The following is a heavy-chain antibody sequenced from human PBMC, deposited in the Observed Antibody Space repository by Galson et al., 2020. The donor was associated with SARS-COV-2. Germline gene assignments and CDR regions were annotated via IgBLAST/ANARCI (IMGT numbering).Heavy chain of an antibody. D-gene: IGHD4-4*01. Sequence: SQTLSLTCTVSGGSISSYYWSWIRQPPGKGLEWIGYIYYSGSTNYNPSLKSRVTISVDTSKNQFSLKLSSVTAADTAVYYCARFLSNDDAFDIWGQGTMVTVSS. V-gene: IGHV4-59*01. CDR3: ARFLSNDDAFDI. CDR1: GGSISSYY. CDR2: IYYSGST. J-gene: IGHJ3*02.